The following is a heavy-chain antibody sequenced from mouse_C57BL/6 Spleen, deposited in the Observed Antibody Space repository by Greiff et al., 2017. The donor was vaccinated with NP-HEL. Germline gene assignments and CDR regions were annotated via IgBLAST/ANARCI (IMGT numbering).Heavy chain of an antibody. CDR2: IYPGDGDT. V-gene: IGHV1-80*01. Sequence: QVQLQQSGAELVKPGASVKISCKASGYAFSSYWMNWVKQRPGKGLEWIGQIYPGDGDTNYNGKFKGKATLTADKSSSTAYMQLSSLTSEDSAVYFCARDRTAQATWVFDYWGQGTTLTVSS. CDR3: ARDRTAQATWVFDY. J-gene: IGHJ2*01. D-gene: IGHD3-2*02. CDR1: GYAFSSYW.